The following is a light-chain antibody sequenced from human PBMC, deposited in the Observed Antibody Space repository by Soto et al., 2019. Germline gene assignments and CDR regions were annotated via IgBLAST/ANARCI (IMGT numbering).Light chain of an antibody. Sequence: DIQMTQSPSSVSASVGDRVTITCRASQGISRSLAWYQQKPGTAPKLLMYAASSLQSGVPSRFSGSGSGTDFNLTISSLQPEDFATYHCQQGQTFPPTFGQGTKVEIK. J-gene: IGKJ1*01. CDR3: QQGQTFPPT. CDR1: QGISRS. CDR2: AAS. V-gene: IGKV1-12*01.